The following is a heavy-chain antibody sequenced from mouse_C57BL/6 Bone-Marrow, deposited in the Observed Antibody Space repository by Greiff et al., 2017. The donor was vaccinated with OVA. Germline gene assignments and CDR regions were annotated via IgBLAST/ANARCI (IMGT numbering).Heavy chain of an antibody. CDR3: AREGITDY. Sequence: VQLKQPGAELVMPGASVKLSCKASGYTFTSYWMHWVKQRPGQGLEWIGEIDPSDSYTNYNQKFKGKSTLTVDKSSSTAYMQLSSLTSEDSAVYYCAREGITDYWGQGTTLTVSS. J-gene: IGHJ2*01. V-gene: IGHV1-69*01. CDR1: GYTFTSYW. D-gene: IGHD2-4*01. CDR2: IDPSDSYT.